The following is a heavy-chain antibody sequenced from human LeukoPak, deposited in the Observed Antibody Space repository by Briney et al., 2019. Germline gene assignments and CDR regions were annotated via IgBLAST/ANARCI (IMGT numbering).Heavy chain of an antibody. Sequence: GGSLRLSCDASGFTVSSYGIHWVRQTPATGLEWVAGIGSDGRNKFYADSVTGRFSVSRDNSKNTLFLQMNSLRAEDTGVYFCARDDILSDENGFDMWGRGTMVTVSS. CDR1: GFTVSSYG. CDR3: ARDDILSDENGFDM. D-gene: IGHD3-9*01. V-gene: IGHV3-33*01. CDR2: IGSDGRNK. J-gene: IGHJ3*02.